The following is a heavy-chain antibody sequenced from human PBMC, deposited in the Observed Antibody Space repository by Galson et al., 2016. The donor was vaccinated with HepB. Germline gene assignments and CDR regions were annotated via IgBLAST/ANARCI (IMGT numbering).Heavy chain of an antibody. CDR3: ARGYYDFWSGSRCLDS. V-gene: IGHV4-30-4*08. CDR2: IYYSGST. CDR1: GGSFSAYY. Sequence: TLSLTCAVSGGSFSAYYWRWVRQPPGKGLEWIGYIYYSGSTYYNPSLKSRVTMSVDTSKNQFSQRLSSVTAADTAVYYCARGYYDFWSGSRCLDSWGQGTLVTVSS. J-gene: IGHJ5*01. D-gene: IGHD3-3*01.